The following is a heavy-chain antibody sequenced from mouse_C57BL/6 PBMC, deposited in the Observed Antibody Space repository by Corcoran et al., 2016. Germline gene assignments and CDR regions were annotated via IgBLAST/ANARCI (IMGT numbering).Heavy chain of an antibody. V-gene: IGHV9-3*01. CDR1: GYTFTTYG. D-gene: IGHD2-3*01. CDR3: ARWDDGYYYYAMDY. J-gene: IGHJ4*01. Sequence: QIQLVQSGPELKKPGETVKISCKASGYTFTTYGMSWVKQAPGKGLKWMGWINTYSGVPTYADDFKGRFAFSLETSASTAYLQINNLKNEDTATYFCARWDDGYYYYAMDYWCQGTSVTVSS. CDR2: INTYSGVP.